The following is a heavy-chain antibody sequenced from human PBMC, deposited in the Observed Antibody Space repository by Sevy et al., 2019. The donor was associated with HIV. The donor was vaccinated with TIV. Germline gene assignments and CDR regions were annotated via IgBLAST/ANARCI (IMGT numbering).Heavy chain of an antibody. CDR3: AGGAYCGGDCYYQLFDY. Sequence: ASVKVSCKASGGTFSSYAISWVRQAPGQGLEWMGGIVPIFGTANYAQKFQGRVTITADESTSTAYMELSSLRSEDTAVYYCAGGAYCGGDCYYQLFDYWGQGTLVTVSS. D-gene: IGHD2-21*02. CDR1: GGTFSSYA. V-gene: IGHV1-69*13. CDR2: IVPIFGTA. J-gene: IGHJ4*02.